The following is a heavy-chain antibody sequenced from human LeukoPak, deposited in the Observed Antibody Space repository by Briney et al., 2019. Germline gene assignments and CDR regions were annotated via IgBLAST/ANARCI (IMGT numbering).Heavy chain of an antibody. J-gene: IGHJ4*02. CDR1: GFTFSSYS. CDR3: ARDYHRITIFGVVRPGFDY. D-gene: IGHD3-3*01. CDR2: ISSSSRTI. V-gene: IGHV3-48*04. Sequence: GGSLRLSCAASGFTFSSYSMNWVRQAPGKGLEWVSYISSSSRTIYYADSVKGRFTISRDNAKNSLYLQMNSLRAEDTAVYYCARDYHRITIFGVVRPGFDYWGQGTLVTVSS.